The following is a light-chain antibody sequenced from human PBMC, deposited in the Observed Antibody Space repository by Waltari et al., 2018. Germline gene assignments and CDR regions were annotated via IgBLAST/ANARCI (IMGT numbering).Light chain of an antibody. CDR1: QSVLYSSNNKNY. J-gene: IGKJ4*01. Sequence: DIVMTQSPDSLAVSLGERATINCKSSQSVLYSSNNKNYLAWYQQKPGQPPKLLIYWACTRESGVPDRFSGSGSGTDFTLTISSLQAADVAVYYCQQYYSTPPTFGGGTKVEIK. CDR3: QQYYSTPPT. V-gene: IGKV4-1*01. CDR2: WAC.